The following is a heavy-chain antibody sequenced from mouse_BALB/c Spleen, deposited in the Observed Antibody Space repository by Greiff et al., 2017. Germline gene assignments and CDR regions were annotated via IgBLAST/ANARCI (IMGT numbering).Heavy chain of an antibody. D-gene: IGHD2-3*01. Sequence: LQESGTELARPGASVKMSCKASGYTFTSYTMHWVKQRPGQGLEWIGYINPSSGYTNYNQKFKDKATLTADKSSSTAYMQLSSLTSEDSAVYYCARWLLKYYYAMDYWGQGTSVTVSS. J-gene: IGHJ4*01. V-gene: IGHV1-4*01. CDR1: GYTFTSYT. CDR3: ARWLLKYYYAMDY. CDR2: INPSSGYT.